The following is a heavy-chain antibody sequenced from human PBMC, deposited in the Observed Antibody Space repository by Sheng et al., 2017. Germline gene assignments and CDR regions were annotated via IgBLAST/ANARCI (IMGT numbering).Heavy chain of an antibody. CDR3: AKPIFGVAVPLDY. Sequence: QVQLVESGGGVVQPGRSLRLSCAASGFTFSSYGMHWVRQAPGKGLEWVAVISYDGSNKYYADSVKGRFTISRDNSKNTLYLQMNSLRAEDTAVYYCAKPIFGVAVPLDYWGQGT. CDR1: GFTFSSYG. V-gene: IGHV3-30*18. CDR2: ISYDGSNK. J-gene: IGHJ4*02. D-gene: IGHD3-3*01.